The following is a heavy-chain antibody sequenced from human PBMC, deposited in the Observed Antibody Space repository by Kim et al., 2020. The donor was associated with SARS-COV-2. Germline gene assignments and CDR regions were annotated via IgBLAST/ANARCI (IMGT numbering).Heavy chain of an antibody. Sequence: SETLSLTCNVSGGSIISDTYFWGWIRQSPGKGLEWIGSMYYSETTYYNPSLRSRVTIFVDTSKKQFFLRLNSVTAADTAVYYCAKTPRSSWLGDAFDIWG. D-gene: IGHD6-13*01. CDR3: AKTPRSSWLGDAFDI. J-gene: IGHJ3*02. V-gene: IGHV4-39*01. CDR1: GGSIISDTYF. CDR2: MYYSETT.